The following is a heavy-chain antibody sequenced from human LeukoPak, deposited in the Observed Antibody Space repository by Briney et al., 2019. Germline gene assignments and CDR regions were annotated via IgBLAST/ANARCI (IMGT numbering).Heavy chain of an antibody. CDR1: GYTFTGYY. J-gene: IGHJ3*02. CDR2: INPNSGGT. Sequence: GASVKVSCKASGYTFTGYYMHWLRQAPGQGLEWMGCINPNSGGTNYAQKFQGRVTMTRDTSISTAYMELSSLRSDGPAVYYCAAIFGVVPSGAFDIWAQGTMVPVSS. D-gene: IGHD3-3*01. CDR3: AAIFGVVPSGAFDI. V-gene: IGHV1-2*02.